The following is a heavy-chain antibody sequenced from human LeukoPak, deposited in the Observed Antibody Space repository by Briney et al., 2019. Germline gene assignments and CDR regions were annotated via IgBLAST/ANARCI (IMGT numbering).Heavy chain of an antibody. Sequence: NPSETLSLTCTVSGYSISSGYYWGWIRQPPGKGLAWIGRINHSGSTYHNPSLKSRVTISVDTSKNQFSLKLGSVTAPDTAVYYCAREGGATYYYDSSGSDYWGQGTLVTVSS. V-gene: IGHV4-38-2*02. D-gene: IGHD3-22*01. J-gene: IGHJ4*02. CDR2: INHSGST. CDR1: GYSISSGYY. CDR3: AREGGATYYYDSSGSDY.